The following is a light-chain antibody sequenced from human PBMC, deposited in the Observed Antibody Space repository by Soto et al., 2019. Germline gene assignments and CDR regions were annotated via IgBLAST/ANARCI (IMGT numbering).Light chain of an antibody. CDR3: CYYAGSSTLL. CDR1: SSDVGGNNL. V-gene: IGLV2-23*01. J-gene: IGLJ2*01. CDR2: EGS. Sequence: QSALTQPASVSGTPGQSVTISCTGTSSDVGGNNLVSWYQLHPGKTPKLIIYEGSKQPSGVSHRFSGSKSGDTASLTISGLQAEDEAYYDCCYYAGSSTLLFGGGTQLTVL.